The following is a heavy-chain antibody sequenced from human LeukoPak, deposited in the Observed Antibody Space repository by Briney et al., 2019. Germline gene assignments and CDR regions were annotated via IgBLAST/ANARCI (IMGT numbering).Heavy chain of an antibody. D-gene: IGHD6-19*01. V-gene: IGHV4-34*01. CDR1: GGSFSGYY. CDR2: INHSGST. J-gene: IGHJ1*01. Sequence: SETLSLTCAVYGGSFSGYYWSWIRQPPGKGLEWIGEINHSGSTNYNPSLKSRVTISVDTSKNQFSLKLSSVTAANTAVYYCASRYSSDPPTRDFQHWGQGTLVTVSS. CDR3: ASRYSSDPPTRDFQH.